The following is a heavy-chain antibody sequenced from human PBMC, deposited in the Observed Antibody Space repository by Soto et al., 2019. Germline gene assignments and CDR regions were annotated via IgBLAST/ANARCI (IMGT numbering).Heavy chain of an antibody. CDR1: GGSFPSDT. V-gene: IGHV1-69*01. D-gene: IGHD3-22*01. CDR3: TRPSSGYYHDAFDI. J-gene: IGHJ3*02. CDR2: IVPVFGTP. Sequence: QVQLMQSGAEVKKPGSSVKVSCKASGGSFPSDTISWVRQAPGQGLEWLGGIVPVFGTPNHAQKFQGRVTISADGSTKTADMELTSLRPEDTAVYYCTRPSSGYYHDAFDIWGQGTLVTVSS.